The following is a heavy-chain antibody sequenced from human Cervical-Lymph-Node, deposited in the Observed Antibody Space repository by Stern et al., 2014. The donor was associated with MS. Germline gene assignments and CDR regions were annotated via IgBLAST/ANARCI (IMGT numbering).Heavy chain of an antibody. CDR3: AGSTVAPLYDY. CDR1: GGSISSGAYY. CDR2: IYYSGST. Sequence: QLQLQESGPGLVKPSQTLSLTCTVSGGSISSGAYYWSWIRQHPGKGLEWIGYIYYSGSTNYNPSLKSRVTISLDTSKTQFSLKLSSVTAADTAVYYCAGSTVAPLYDYWGQGTLVTVSS. D-gene: IGHD4-23*01. J-gene: IGHJ4*02. V-gene: IGHV4-31*03.